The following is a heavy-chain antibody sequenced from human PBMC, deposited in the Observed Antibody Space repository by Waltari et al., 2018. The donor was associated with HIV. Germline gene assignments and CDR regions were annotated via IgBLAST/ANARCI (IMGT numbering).Heavy chain of an antibody. CDR2: ISWNSGDI. CDR1: GITFDDYA. CDR3: VKDGASTIFGVLNGMDV. D-gene: IGHD3-3*01. V-gene: IGHV3-9*01. J-gene: IGHJ6*02. Sequence: EVQLVESGGGSAQHGRSLRISCSASGITFDDYAMPSVRQPPGKGLEWVSGISWNSGDIAYADSVKGRFTISRDNTKNSLFLQMNSVRVEDTALYYCVKDGASTIFGVLNGMDVWGQGTTVTVSS.